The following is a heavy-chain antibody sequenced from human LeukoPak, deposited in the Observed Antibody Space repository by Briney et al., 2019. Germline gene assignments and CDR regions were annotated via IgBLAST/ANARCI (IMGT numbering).Heavy chain of an antibody. CDR3: ARAVAGTRNALDI. D-gene: IGHD6-19*01. J-gene: IGHJ3*02. CDR1: GFIVSNYR. V-gene: IGHV3-74*01. CDR2: FSSDGSTT. Sequence: PGGSLRLSCTASGFIVSNYRMHWVRQAPGKGLVWVSRFSSDGSTTNYADSVRGRFTISRDNAKNTLYLQMTSLRVEDTAVYYCARAVAGTRNALDIWGQGTMVTVSP.